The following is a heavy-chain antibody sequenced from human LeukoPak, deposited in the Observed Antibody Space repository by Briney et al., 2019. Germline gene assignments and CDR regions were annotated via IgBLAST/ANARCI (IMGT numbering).Heavy chain of an antibody. Sequence: GGSLRLSCAASGFTFSSYAMSWVRQAPGKGLEWVSVISGSGGSTYYADSVKGRFTISRDNSKNTLCLQMNSLRAEDTAVYYCAKGPFRGNYGVFDYWGQGTLVTVSS. CDR3: AKGPFRGNYGVFDY. CDR1: GFTFSSYA. D-gene: IGHD1-26*01. J-gene: IGHJ4*02. CDR2: ISGSGGST. V-gene: IGHV3-23*01.